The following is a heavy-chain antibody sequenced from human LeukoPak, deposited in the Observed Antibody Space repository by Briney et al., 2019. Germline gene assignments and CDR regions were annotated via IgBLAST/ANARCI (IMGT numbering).Heavy chain of an antibody. CDR2: INAGNGNT. CDR3: ARAGYYYYGMDV. Sequence: GASVKVSCKASGYTFTSYATHWVRQAPGQRLEWMGWINAGNGNTKYSQKFQGRVTITRDTSASTAYMELSSLRSEDTAVYYCARAGYYYYGMDVWGQGTTVTVSS. V-gene: IGHV1-3*01. CDR1: GYTFTSYA. J-gene: IGHJ6*02.